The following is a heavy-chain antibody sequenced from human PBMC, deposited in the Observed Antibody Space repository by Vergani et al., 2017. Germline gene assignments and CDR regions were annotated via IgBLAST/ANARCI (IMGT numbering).Heavy chain of an antibody. J-gene: IGHJ6*03. CDR1: GFALNRHA. Sequence: QVQLVESGGGVVQPGTSLRLSCVVSGFALNRHAMYWVRQAPGKGLEWVVGISFDGTNEYYPDLVKVRFTISRDNSKSTLLLQMNSLRVEVMAVYYCARDRGDWRYSRYFYNYYMDVWGKGTTVTVSS. CDR2: ISFDGTNE. CDR3: ARDRGDWRYSRYFYNYYMDV. D-gene: IGHD2-8*02. V-gene: IGHV3-30-3*01.